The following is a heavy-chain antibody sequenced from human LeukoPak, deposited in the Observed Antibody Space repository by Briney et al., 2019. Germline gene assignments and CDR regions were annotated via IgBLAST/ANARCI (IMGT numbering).Heavy chain of an antibody. CDR1: GASISGWC. Sequence: SETLSLTCTVSGASISGWCWSWIRQPPGKGLEWIGYIYGSGYTNYNPSLKSRVTMSIDTSKNHFSLNLTSVTAADTATYYCARETSLAGFASGLGFNYWGQGILVTVSS. CDR2: IYGSGYT. CDR3: ARETSLAGFASGLGFNY. D-gene: IGHD6-19*01. V-gene: IGHV4-59*01. J-gene: IGHJ4*02.